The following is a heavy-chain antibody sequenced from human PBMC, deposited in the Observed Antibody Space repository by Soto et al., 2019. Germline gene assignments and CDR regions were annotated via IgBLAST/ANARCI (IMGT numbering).Heavy chain of an antibody. V-gene: IGHV4-34*01. D-gene: IGHD4-4*01. J-gene: IGHJ4*02. CDR3: ARAVTTATAVINGGWLGY. Sequence: QVQLQQWGAGLLKPSETLSLTCAVFGGSFNAYHWTWIRQPPGKGLEWIGEISQSGSPNYIPSLKSRALISLDTSNNHFSPRWSSGTAADTAVYYCARAVTTATAVINGGWLGYWGQGTLVTVSS. CDR1: GGSFNAYH. CDR2: ISQSGSP.